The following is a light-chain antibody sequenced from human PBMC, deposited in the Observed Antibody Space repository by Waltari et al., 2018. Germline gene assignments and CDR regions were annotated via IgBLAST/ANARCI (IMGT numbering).Light chain of an antibody. CDR1: SGHSSYI. CDR2: LEGSGSY. Sequence: QPVLTQSSSASASLGSSVKLNCTLSSGHSSYIIAWHQQQPGKAPRYLRKLEGSGSYNKGGGVPARFSGSSSGADRYLTSSNLQSEDEADYYCETWDSNTHVFGTGTKVTVL. V-gene: IGLV4-60*03. J-gene: IGLJ1*01. CDR3: ETWDSNTHV.